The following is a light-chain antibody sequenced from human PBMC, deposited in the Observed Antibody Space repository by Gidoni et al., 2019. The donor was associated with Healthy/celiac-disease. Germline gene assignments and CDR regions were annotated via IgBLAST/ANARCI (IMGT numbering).Light chain of an antibody. V-gene: IGKV1-33*01. CDR1: QDISNY. CDR3: QQYDYLLPWT. J-gene: IGKJ1*01. Sequence: DIQRTHSPFSLSAAVGDRVTLTCQASQDISNYLNWYQQKAGKAPKLLIYDASNLETGVPSRFSGSGSGTDFTFTISSLQPEDIATYYCQQYDYLLPWTFGQGTKVEIK. CDR2: DAS.